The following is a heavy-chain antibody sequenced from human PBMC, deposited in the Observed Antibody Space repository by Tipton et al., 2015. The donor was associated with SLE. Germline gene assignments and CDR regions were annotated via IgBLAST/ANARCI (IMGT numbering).Heavy chain of an antibody. CDR3: ASGSGSYPLADDAFDI. D-gene: IGHD1-26*01. CDR1: GGSISSHY. J-gene: IGHJ3*02. Sequence: GLVKPSETLSLTCTVSGGSISSHYWSWIRQPPGKGLEWIGYIYYSGSTNYNPSLKSRVTISVDTSKNQFSLKLSSVTAADTAVYYCASGSGSYPLADDAFDIWGQGTMVTVSS. CDR2: IYYSGST. V-gene: IGHV4-59*08.